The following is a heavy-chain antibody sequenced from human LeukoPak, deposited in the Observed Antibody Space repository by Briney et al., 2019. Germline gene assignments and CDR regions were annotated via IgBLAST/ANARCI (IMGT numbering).Heavy chain of an antibody. CDR2: ISWNSGSI. CDR3: VKGHCSSSGCFQNYYYYMDV. D-gene: IGHD2-2*01. Sequence: PGGSLRLSCAGSGFTFDEHAMHWVRQAPGKGLEWVSGISWNSGSIAYADSVKGRFTISRDNAKNLLFLQMSSLRAADTALYYFVKGHCSSSGCFQNYYYYMDVWGTGTTVTAPS. CDR1: GFTFDEHA. V-gene: IGHV3-9*01. J-gene: IGHJ6*03.